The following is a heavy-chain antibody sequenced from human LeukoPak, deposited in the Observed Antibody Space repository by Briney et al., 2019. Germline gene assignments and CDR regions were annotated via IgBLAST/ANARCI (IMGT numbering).Heavy chain of an antibody. CDR2: ISAYNGNT. CDR3: AMTPKLHAFDI. Sequence: GASVKVSCKASGYTFTSYAMNWVRQAPGQGLEWMGWISAYNGNTNYAQKLQGRVTMTTDTSTSTAYMELRSLRSDDTAVYYCAMTPKLHAFDIWGQGTMVTVSS. J-gene: IGHJ3*02. D-gene: IGHD2-21*02. CDR1: GYTFTSYA. V-gene: IGHV1-18*01.